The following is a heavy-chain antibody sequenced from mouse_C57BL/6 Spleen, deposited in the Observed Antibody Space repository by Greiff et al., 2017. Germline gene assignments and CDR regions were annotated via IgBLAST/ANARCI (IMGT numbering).Heavy chain of an antibody. J-gene: IGHJ2*01. CDR2: IYPRSGST. CDR1: GYTFTSYG. Sequence: QVQLKESGAELARPGASVKLSCKASGYTFTSYGISWVKQRTGQGLEWIGEIYPRSGSTYYNEKFKGKATLTADKSSSTAYMELRSLTSEDSAVYFCARNWDGYYFDYWGQGTTLTVSS. CDR3: ARNWDGYYFDY. V-gene: IGHV1-81*01. D-gene: IGHD4-1*01.